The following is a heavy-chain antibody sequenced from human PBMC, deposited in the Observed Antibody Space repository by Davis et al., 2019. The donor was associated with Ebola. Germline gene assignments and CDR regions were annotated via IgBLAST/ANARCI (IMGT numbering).Heavy chain of an antibody. CDR3: ARGPLTALDY. V-gene: IGHV3-30*04. CDR1: GFTFTGHG. D-gene: IGHD3-9*01. J-gene: IGHJ4*02. Sequence: GESLKISCAASGFTFTGHGMHWVRQAPGRGLDWVAAISNDGSFKVYADSVKGRFTISRDTARNSVHLQMDSLRAEDAAIYYCARGPLTALDYWGQGTLVTVSS. CDR2: ISNDGSFK.